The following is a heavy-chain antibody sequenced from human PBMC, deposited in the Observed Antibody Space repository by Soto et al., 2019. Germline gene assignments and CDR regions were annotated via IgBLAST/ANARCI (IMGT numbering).Heavy chain of an antibody. CDR3: ARNSLALRKNNWFDP. CDR1: GDSIISSDFY. Sequence: TETLSLTCTVSGDSIISSDFYWGWVRQPPGKGLEWIGSIFYLGSSYYNPSLKSRVTMSVDTSKNQFSLRLRSVTAADTALYFCARNSLALRKNNWFDPWGQGTMVTVYS. V-gene: IGHV4-39*01. D-gene: IGHD3-3*02. CDR2: IFYLGSS. J-gene: IGHJ5*02.